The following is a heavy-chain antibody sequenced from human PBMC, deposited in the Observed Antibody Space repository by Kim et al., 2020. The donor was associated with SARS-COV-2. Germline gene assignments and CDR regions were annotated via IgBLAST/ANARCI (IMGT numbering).Heavy chain of an antibody. J-gene: IGHJ4*02. CDR3: AREDTALGLIDY. Sequence: ASVKVSCKASGYRFTSYGVSWVRQAPGQGLEWMGWIRGDNGNTNYAQKLQGRVTMTIDTSTSTAYMELRSLRSDDTALYYCAREDTALGLIDYWGQGTLVTVSS. D-gene: IGHD5-18*01. V-gene: IGHV1-18*04. CDR1: GYRFTSYG. CDR2: IRGDNGNT.